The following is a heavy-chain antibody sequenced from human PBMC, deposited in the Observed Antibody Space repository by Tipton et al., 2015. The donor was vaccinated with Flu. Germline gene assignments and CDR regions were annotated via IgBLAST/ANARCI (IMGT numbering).Heavy chain of an antibody. CDR2: FNPRGGYT. D-gene: IGHD5-12*01. J-gene: IGHJ5*02. CDR3: AREVGGYNYATGWFDP. V-gene: IGHV1-46*01. CDR1: GYTFTNYY. Sequence: QVQLVQSGPEVKRAGASVKVSCKTSGYTFTNYYVNWVRQAPGQGLEWLGIFNPRGGYTIYGEKFQDRVIMTGDTSTSTVYMEVRRLRSEDTAVYYCAREVGGYNYATGWFDPWGQGTLVTVSS.